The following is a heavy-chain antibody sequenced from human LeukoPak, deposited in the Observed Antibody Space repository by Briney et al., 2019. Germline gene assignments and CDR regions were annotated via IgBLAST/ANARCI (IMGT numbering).Heavy chain of an antibody. CDR3: ASGRPLGFDY. CDR2: IYYSGTT. V-gene: IGHV4-59*01. D-gene: IGHD1-26*01. J-gene: IGHJ4*02. CDR1: GDSITTYY. Sequence: SETLSLTCTVPGDSITTYYWTWIRQPPGKGLEWIGYIYYSGTTNYNPSLKSRVTISIDTSRNQVSLKLSSVTAADTAVYYCASGRPLGFDYWGQGTLVTVSS.